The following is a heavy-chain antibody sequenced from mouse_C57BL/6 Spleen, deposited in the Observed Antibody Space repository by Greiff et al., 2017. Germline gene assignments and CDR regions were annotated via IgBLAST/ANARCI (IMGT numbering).Heavy chain of an antibody. CDR3: ARQGYCNSVWFAY. Sequence: VQLQQPGAELVMPGASVKLSCKASGYTFTSYWMHWVKQRPGQGLEWIGEIDPSDSYTNYNQKFKGKSTLTVDKSSSTAYMQLSSLTSEDSAVYYCARQGYCNSVWFAYWGQGTLVTVSA. J-gene: IGHJ3*01. CDR2: IDPSDSYT. D-gene: IGHD2-10*02. V-gene: IGHV1-69*01. CDR1: GYTFTSYW.